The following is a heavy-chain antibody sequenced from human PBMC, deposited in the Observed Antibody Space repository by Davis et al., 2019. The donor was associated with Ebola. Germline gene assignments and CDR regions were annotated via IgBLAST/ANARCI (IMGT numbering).Heavy chain of an antibody. CDR2: ISSSSSYT. J-gene: IGHJ4*01. V-gene: IGHV3-11*03. CDR3: ATSEPSGLFPEY. D-gene: IGHD3-22*01. CDR1: GGSISSYY. Sequence: LSLTCTVSGGSISSYYMSWIRQAPGKGLEWVSYISSSSSYTNYADSVKGRFTISRDNAKSSLSLQMSSLRAEDTAIYYCATSEPSGLFPEYWGHGTPLTVSS.